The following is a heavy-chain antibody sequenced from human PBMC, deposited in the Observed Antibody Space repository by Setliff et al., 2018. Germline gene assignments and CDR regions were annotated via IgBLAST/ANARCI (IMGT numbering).Heavy chain of an antibody. CDR2: IFYAGNS. CDR1: GGLISSSSYY. Sequence: PSETLSLTCIPSGGLISSSSYYWVWIRQPPGKGLEWIGAIFYAGNSYYNPSLKGRVTMAVDTSKNVFSLKLRSVTAADTYVYYCARQMSTPGMAGAGGFNWFDPWGQGTPVTVSS. D-gene: IGHD6-19*01. CDR3: ARQMSTPGMAGAGGFNWFDP. V-gene: IGHV4-39*01. J-gene: IGHJ5*02.